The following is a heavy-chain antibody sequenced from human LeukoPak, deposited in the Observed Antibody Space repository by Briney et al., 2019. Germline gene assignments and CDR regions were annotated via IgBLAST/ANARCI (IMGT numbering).Heavy chain of an antibody. Sequence: SETLSLTCTVSGGSISSSSYYWGWIRQPPGNGLEWIGSIYYSGSTYYNPSLKSRVTISVDTSKNQFSLKLSSVTAADTAVYYCARHEAGTVDYWGQGTLVTVSS. CDR2: IYYSGST. CDR3: ARHEAGTVDY. CDR1: GGSISSSSYY. J-gene: IGHJ4*02. D-gene: IGHD6-19*01. V-gene: IGHV4-39*01.